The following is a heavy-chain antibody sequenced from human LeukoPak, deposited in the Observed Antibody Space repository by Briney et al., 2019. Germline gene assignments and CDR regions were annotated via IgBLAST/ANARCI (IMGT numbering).Heavy chain of an antibody. CDR3: AKLGGYSYGPRESYYYYGMDV. Sequence: PGGSLRLSCAASGFTFDDYAMHWVRQAPGKGLEWVSGISWNSGSIGYADSVKGRFTISRDNAKNSLYLQMNSLRAEDTALHYCAKLGGYSYGPRESYYYYGMDVWGQGTTVTVSS. D-gene: IGHD5-18*01. CDR2: ISWNSGSI. CDR1: GFTFDDYA. V-gene: IGHV3-9*01. J-gene: IGHJ6*02.